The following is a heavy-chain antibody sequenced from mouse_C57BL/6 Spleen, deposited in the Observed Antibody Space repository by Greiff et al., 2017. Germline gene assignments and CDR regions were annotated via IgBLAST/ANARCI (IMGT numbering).Heavy chain of an antibody. J-gene: IGHJ2*01. D-gene: IGHD3-2*02. CDR2: ILPGSGST. V-gene: IGHV1-9*01. Sequence: QVQLQQSGAELMKPGASVTLSCKATGYTFTGYWIEWVTQRPGHGLVWIGEILPGSGSTNYNEKFYGQATFTADTSSNTAYMQLSSLTTEDAAIYYCASGQLRLHFDYWGQGTTRTGSS. CDR1: GYTFTGYW. CDR3: ASGQLRLHFDY.